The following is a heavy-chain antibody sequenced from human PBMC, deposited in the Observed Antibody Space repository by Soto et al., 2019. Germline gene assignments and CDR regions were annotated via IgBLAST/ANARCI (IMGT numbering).Heavy chain of an antibody. CDR3: AHGYSYGRNYYSGMDV. CDR1: GFSLSTSGVG. Sequence: QITLKESGPTLVKPTQTLTLTCTFSGFSLSTSGVGVGWIRQPPGKALEWLALIYWDDDKRYSPSLKSRLTITKDTPKNQMVLTMTNMDPLDTATYYCAHGYSYGRNYYSGMDVWGQGTTVTVSS. CDR2: IYWDDDK. V-gene: IGHV2-5*02. D-gene: IGHD5-18*01. J-gene: IGHJ6*02.